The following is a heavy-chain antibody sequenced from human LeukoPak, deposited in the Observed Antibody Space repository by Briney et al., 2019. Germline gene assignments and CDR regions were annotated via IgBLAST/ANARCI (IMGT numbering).Heavy chain of an antibody. V-gene: IGHV1-69*13. D-gene: IGHD3-10*01. CDR1: GDTFSNRA. CDR2: IIPILGTV. CDR3: ARGSGSGSYYLGFVVY. J-gene: IGHJ4*02. Sequence: SVKVSCKACGDTFSNRAMSWVRQAPGQGLEWMGGIIPILGTVMYAQNLQDRVIISADESTSTAYMELSSLKSDDTAVYYCARGSGSGSYYLGFVVYWGQGTLITVSS.